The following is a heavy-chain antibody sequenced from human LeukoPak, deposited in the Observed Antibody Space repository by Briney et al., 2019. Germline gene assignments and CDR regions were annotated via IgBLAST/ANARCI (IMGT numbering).Heavy chain of an antibody. D-gene: IGHD3-3*01. CDR3: ARHYEGWPFDY. CDR2: IYYSGST. J-gene: IGHJ4*02. V-gene: IGHV4-59*08. CDR1: GGSISNYY. Sequence: SDTLSLTCTVSGGSISNYYWRWSRQPPREGLEWIGYIYYSGSTNYNPSLKSRVTICVDTSKSQFSLKLSYVTAADTAVYYCARHYEGWPFDYWGQGTLVTVSS.